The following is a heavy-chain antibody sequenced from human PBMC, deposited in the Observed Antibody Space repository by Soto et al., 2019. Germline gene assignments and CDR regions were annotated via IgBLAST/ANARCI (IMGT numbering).Heavy chain of an antibody. CDR2: VSHDGRNT. J-gene: IGHJ4*02. CDR3: AKGGRQRLVTSDLNY. D-gene: IGHD6-13*01. Sequence: GGPLRLPCAASGFTFRDHAVRWVRQAPSKGLEWVAVVSHDGRNTHYADSVKGRFPISRDSSKNTVSLEMTSLRAEDTAVYYCAKGGRQRLVTSDLNYWGKGALVTVSS. CDR1: GFTFRDHA. V-gene: IGHV3-30*18.